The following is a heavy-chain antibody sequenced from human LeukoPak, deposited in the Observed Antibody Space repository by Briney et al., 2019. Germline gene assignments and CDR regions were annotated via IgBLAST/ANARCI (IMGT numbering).Heavy chain of an antibody. V-gene: IGHV1-18*01. Sequence: GASVKVSCKASSYTFTSYGISWVRQAPGQGLEWIRWISAYNGNTNYAQKLQGRVTMTTDTSTNTAYMELRSLRSDDTAVYYCAKEYLITIFGVVNGNHFDYWGQGTLVTVSS. CDR3: AKEYLITIFGVVNGNHFDY. D-gene: IGHD3-3*01. CDR1: SYTFTSYG. J-gene: IGHJ4*02. CDR2: ISAYNGNT.